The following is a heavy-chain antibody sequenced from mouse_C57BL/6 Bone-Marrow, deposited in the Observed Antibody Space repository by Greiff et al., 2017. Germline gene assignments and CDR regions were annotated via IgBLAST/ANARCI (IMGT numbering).Heavy chain of an antibody. V-gene: IGHV1-64*01. Sequence: QVQLQQPGAELVKPGASVKLSCKASGYTFTSYWMHWVKQRPGQGLEWIGMIHPNSGSTNYNEKFKSKATLTVDKSSSTAYMQLSSLTSEDSADYYCASDYDYASDDFDYWGQGTTLTVSS. CDR3: ASDYDYASDDFDY. CDR1: GYTFTSYW. CDR2: IHPNSGST. J-gene: IGHJ2*01. D-gene: IGHD2-4*01.